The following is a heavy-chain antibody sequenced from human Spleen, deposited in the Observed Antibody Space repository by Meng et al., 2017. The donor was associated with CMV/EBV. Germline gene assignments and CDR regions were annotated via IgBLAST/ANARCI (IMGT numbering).Heavy chain of an antibody. CDR2: IFTSGST. Sequence: QVQLQEPGPGLGKPSETLSLTCIVSGDSIGTYYWTWIRQPAGKGLEWIGHIFTSGSTNYNPSLKSRVTMSIDPSKNQFSLKLSSVTAADTAVYYCARGAHYYPRYFDYWGQGALVTVSS. V-gene: IGHV4-4*07. D-gene: IGHD3-10*01. CDR3: ARGAHYYPRYFDY. CDR1: GDSIGTYY. J-gene: IGHJ4*02.